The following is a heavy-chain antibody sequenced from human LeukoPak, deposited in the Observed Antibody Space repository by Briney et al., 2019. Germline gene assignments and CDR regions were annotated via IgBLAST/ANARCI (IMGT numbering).Heavy chain of an antibody. J-gene: IGHJ4*02. D-gene: IGHD2-21*02. CDR3: TRDSDRGDYYFDC. Sequence: PGGSLRLSCIASGFTFGDYAMSWVRQAPGKGLEWVGFIRSKPFGGTTAYAASVKGRFTISRDDSKSIAYLQMNSLKTEDTAVYYCTRDSDRGDYYFDCWGQGTLVTVSS. V-gene: IGHV3-49*04. CDR1: GFTFGDYA. CDR2: IRSKPFGGTT.